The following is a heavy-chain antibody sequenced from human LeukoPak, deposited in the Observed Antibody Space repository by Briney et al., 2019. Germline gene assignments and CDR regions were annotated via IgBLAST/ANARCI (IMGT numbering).Heavy chain of an antibody. CDR3: ARDGSAAAIVNYYYGMDV. Sequence: PGESLRLSCAVSGFTVYTSSMSWVRQVPGKGLEWVSAISNNGGYTYYADSVKRRFTISRDNSKNTLYLQMNSLRAEDTAVYYCARDGSAAAIVNYYYGMDVWGQGTTVTVSS. CDR1: GFTVYTSS. J-gene: IGHJ6*02. D-gene: IGHD2-2*02. V-gene: IGHV3-53*01. CDR2: ISNNGGYT.